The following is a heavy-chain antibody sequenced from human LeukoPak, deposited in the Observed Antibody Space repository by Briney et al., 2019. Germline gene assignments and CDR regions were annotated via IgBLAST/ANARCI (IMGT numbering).Heavy chain of an antibody. J-gene: IGHJ6*03. CDR3: AKDRFLGDRGWYKSAYYYCYMDV. CDR1: GFTFGDYA. CDR2: IRSKADGGTT. Sequence: GGSLRLSCTASGFTFGDYAMSWVRQAPGKGLEWVGFIRSKADGGTTEYAASVKGRFTISRDDSKSIAYLQMNSLRAEDTAVYYCAKDRFLGDRGWYKSAYYYCYMDVWGKGTTVTISS. V-gene: IGHV3-49*04. D-gene: IGHD6-19*01.